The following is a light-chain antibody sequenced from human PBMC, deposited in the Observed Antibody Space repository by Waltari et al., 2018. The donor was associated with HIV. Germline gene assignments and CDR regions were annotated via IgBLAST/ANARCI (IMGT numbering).Light chain of an antibody. CDR3: CSYTSSGPRYVL. CDR1: SGAVVGYNF. Sequence: SALTQPASVSGSLGQSIPISSPGTSGAVVGYNFVAWSQQHPGKAPKLIIYNVNSRPSGVSIRFSGSRSANPASLTISGLQAEDEADYFCCSYTSSGPRYVLFGGGTRLTVL. J-gene: IGLJ2*01. V-gene: IGLV2-14*03. CDR2: NVN.